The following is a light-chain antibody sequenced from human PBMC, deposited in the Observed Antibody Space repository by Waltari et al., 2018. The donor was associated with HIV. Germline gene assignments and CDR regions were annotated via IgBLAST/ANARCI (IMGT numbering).Light chain of an antibody. J-gene: IGLJ2*01. CDR2: EVS. CDR1: SSDVGSYNL. CDR3: CSYAGSSTPVV. V-gene: IGLV2-23*02. Sequence: QSALPQPASVSGSPGQSITISCTGTSSDVGSYNLVSWYQQHPGKAPKLMIYEVSKRPSGVSNRFSGSKSGNTASLTISGLQAEDEADYYCCSYAGSSTPVVFGGGTRLTVL.